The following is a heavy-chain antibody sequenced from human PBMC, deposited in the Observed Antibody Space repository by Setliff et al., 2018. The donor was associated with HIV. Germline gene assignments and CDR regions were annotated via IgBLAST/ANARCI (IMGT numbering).Heavy chain of an antibody. J-gene: IGHJ3*02. V-gene: IGHV1-69*06. CDR2: LSPIFGTA. CDR1: GGNYMIYA. CDR3: AGPRGDEAFDI. D-gene: IGHD3-10*01. Sequence: SVKVSCKVSGGNYMIYAINWLRQAPGQGLEWVGGLSPIFGTANYAQKLQGRVTITADKSTNTMYMEMTSLTSEDTAVYYCAGPRGDEAFDIWGQGTMVTVSS.